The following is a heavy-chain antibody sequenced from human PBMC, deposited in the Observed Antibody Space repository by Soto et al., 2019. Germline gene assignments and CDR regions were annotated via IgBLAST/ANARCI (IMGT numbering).Heavy chain of an antibody. CDR1: GGTFSGYT. CDR2: IIPILGIA. J-gene: IGHJ4*02. CDR3: ADAPGIAVAGTLVY. Sequence: SVKVSCKASGGTFSGYTISWVRQAPGQGLEWMGRIIPILGIANYAQKFQGRVTITADKSTSTAYMELSSLRSEDTAVYYCADAPGIAVAGTLVYWGQGTLVTVSS. V-gene: IGHV1-69*02. D-gene: IGHD6-19*01.